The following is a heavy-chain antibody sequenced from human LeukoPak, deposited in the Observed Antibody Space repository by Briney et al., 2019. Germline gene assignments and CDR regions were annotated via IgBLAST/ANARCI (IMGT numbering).Heavy chain of an antibody. J-gene: IGHJ3*02. Sequence: SVKVSCKASGGTFSSYAISWVRQAPGQGLEWMGGIIPIFGTANYAQKFQGRVTITADESTSTAYMELSSLRSEDTAVYYCARDWRRETYYYDSSGYRDAFDIWGQGTMVTVSS. V-gene: IGHV1-69*13. CDR1: GGTFSSYA. CDR2: IIPIFGTA. CDR3: ARDWRRETYYYDSSGYRDAFDI. D-gene: IGHD3-22*01.